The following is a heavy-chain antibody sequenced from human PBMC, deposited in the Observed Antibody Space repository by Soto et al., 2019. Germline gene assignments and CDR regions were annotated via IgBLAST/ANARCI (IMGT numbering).Heavy chain of an antibody. CDR2: IHSGGDT. V-gene: IGHV4-4*07. J-gene: IGHJ5*02. CDR3: ARGTDYDILTAWFDP. Sequence: SETLSLTCSVSGASLSGHYWHWFRQPAGKRLEWIGRIHSGGDTNYNVPLASRVTMSIDTSKNQLSLKLSPVTAADTAVYYCARGTDYDILTAWFDPWAREPWSPYPQ. D-gene: IGHD3-9*01. CDR1: GASLSGHY.